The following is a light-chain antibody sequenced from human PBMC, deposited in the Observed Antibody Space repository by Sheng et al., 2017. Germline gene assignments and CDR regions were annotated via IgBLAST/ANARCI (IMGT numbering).Light chain of an antibody. J-gene: IGKJ4*01. V-gene: IGKV3-11*01. CDR1: QGVSTS. CDR3: QQGYTWPLT. CDR2: DAS. Sequence: EIVLTQSPATLSLSSGERATLSCWASQGVSTSFAWYQQKPGQPPRLLIYDASNRATGIPARFSGSGSGTDFTLTISSLEPEDSAVYYCQQGYTWPLTFGGGTRVEIK.